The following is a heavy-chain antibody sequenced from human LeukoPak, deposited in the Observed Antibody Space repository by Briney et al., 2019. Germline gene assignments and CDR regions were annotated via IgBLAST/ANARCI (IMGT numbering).Heavy chain of an antibody. CDR1: GGSFSGYY. D-gene: IGHD4-17*01. V-gene: IGHV4-34*01. Sequence: SETLSLTCAVSGGSFSGYYWSWIRQPPGKGLEWIGEINHSGSTNYNPPLKSRVTISVHTTKNQFSLKLSSVTAADAAVYYCARGPMPTVWFDPWGRGTLATVSS. J-gene: IGHJ5*02. CDR2: INHSGST. CDR3: ARGPMPTVWFDP.